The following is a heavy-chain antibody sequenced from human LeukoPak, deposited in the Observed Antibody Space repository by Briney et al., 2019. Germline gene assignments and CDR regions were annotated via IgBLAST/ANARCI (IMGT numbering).Heavy chain of an antibody. CDR2: IWYDGSNK. Sequence: GGSLRLSCAASGFTFSSYGMHWVRQTPGKGLEWVAVIWYDGSNKYYADSVMGRFTISRDNSKNTLYLQMNSLRAEETAVYYCARGDTTSTWGQGTLVTVSS. CDR3: ARGDTTST. CDR1: GFTFSSYG. J-gene: IGHJ4*02. V-gene: IGHV3-33*01. D-gene: IGHD1-26*01.